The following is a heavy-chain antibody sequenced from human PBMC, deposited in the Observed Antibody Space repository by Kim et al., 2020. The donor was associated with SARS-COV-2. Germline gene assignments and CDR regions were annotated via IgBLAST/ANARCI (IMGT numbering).Heavy chain of an antibody. CDR2: IGTAGDT. CDR1: GFTFSSYD. CDR3: ARVAPDRYSSGWYYFDY. D-gene: IGHD6-19*01. V-gene: IGHV3-13*01. Sequence: GGSLRLSCAASGFTFSSYDMHWVRQATGKGLEWVSAIGTAGDTYYPGAVKGRFTISRENAKNSLYLQMNSLRAGDTAVSYCARVAPDRYSSGWYYFDYWGQGTLVTVSS. J-gene: IGHJ4*03.